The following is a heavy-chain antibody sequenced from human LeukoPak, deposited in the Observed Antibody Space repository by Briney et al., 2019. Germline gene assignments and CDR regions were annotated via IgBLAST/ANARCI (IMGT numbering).Heavy chain of an antibody. CDR3: AKASPTYSSGWYYHFDY. Sequence: AGGPLRLSCVASGFTVSSNYMSWVRQAPGTGLEWCSVIYSGGSTYYADSVKGRFTISRDNSKNTLYLQMNSLRAEDTAVYYCAKASPTYSSGWYYHFDYWGQGTLVTVSS. CDR2: IYSGGST. D-gene: IGHD6-19*01. V-gene: IGHV3-53*01. CDR1: GFTVSSNY. J-gene: IGHJ4*02.